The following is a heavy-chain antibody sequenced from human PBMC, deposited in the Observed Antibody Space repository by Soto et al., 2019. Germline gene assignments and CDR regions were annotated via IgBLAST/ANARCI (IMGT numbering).Heavy chain of an antibody. D-gene: IGHD2-21*01. CDR2: LTTSSAYI. V-gene: IGHV3-21*01. Sequence: EVQLVESGGGLVKPGGSLRLSCAASGFTFNTYDMNWVRQAPGKGLEWVSSLTTSSAYIYYADSLKGRITISRDNAKNSLFLQMTSLRAEDTAVYYCVRSGTARLLRHSWFDTWGQGTLVTVSS. CDR1: GFTFNTYD. J-gene: IGHJ5*02. CDR3: VRSGTARLLRHSWFDT.